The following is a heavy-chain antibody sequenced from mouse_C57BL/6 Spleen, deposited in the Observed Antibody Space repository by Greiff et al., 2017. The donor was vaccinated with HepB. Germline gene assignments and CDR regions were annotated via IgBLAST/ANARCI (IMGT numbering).Heavy chain of an antibody. CDR3: ARRTGGADYAMDY. J-gene: IGHJ4*01. CDR1: GFTFSDYG. D-gene: IGHD4-1*01. Sequence: EVKLMESGGGLVKPGGSLKLSCAASGFTFSDYGMHWVRQAPEKGLEWVAYISSGSSTIYYADTVKGRFTISRDNAKNTLFLQTTSLRSEDTAMYYCARRTGGADYAMDYWGQGTSVTVSS. V-gene: IGHV5-17*01. CDR2: ISSGSSTI.